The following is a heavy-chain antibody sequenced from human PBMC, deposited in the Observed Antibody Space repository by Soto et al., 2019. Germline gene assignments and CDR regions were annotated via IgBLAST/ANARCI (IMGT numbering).Heavy chain of an antibody. V-gene: IGHV4-34*01. CDR3: ARGPTSGYSYGPLGY. CDR1: GGSFSGYY. D-gene: IGHD5-18*01. CDR2: INHSGST. J-gene: IGHJ4*02. Sequence: LSETLSLTCAVYGGSFSGYYWSWIRQPPGKGLEWIGEINHSGSTNYNPSLKSRVTISVDTSKNQFSLRLSSVTAADTAVYYCARGPTSGYSYGPLGYWGQGTLVTVSS.